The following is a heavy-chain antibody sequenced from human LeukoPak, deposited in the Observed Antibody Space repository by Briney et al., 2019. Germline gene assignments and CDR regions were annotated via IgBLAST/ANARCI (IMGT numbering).Heavy chain of an antibody. CDR2: IRSKGNSYST. V-gene: IGHV3-73*01. Sequence: GGSLKLSCAASGFTFSGYDMHWVRQASGKGLEWVGRIRSKGNSYSTAYAASVKGRFTISRDDSKNTAYLQMNSLKTEDTAVYYCTRHLVVTATPFDYWGQGTLITVSS. D-gene: IGHD2-21*02. CDR1: GFTFSGYD. CDR3: TRHLVVTATPFDY. J-gene: IGHJ4*02.